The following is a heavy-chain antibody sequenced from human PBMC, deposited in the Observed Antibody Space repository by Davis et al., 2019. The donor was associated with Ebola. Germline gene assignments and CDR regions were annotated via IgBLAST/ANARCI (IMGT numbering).Heavy chain of an antibody. CDR1: GFTVSSNY. D-gene: IGHD3-10*01. CDR2: IYSGGST. CDR3: AKEWITMVQGEFDY. Sequence: PGGSLRLSCAASGFTVSSNYMSWVRQAPGKGLEWVSVIYSGGSTYYADSVKGRFTISRHNSKNTLYLQMNSLRAEDTAVYYCAKEWITMVQGEFDYWGQGTLVTVSS. J-gene: IGHJ4*02. V-gene: IGHV3-53*01.